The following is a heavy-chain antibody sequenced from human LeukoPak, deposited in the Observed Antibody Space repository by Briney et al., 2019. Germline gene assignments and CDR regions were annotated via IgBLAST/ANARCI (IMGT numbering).Heavy chain of an antibody. CDR1: GYTFTSYD. CDR2: MNPNSGNT. D-gene: IGHD2-2*01. V-gene: IGHV1-8*01. Sequence: ASVKVSCKASGYTFTSYDINWVRQATGQGLEWMGWMNPNSGNTGYAQKLQGRVTMTRNTSISTAYMELSSLRSEDTAVYYCARGGIVVVPAAMRWFDPWGQGTLVTVSS. J-gene: IGHJ5*02. CDR3: ARGGIVVVPAAMRWFDP.